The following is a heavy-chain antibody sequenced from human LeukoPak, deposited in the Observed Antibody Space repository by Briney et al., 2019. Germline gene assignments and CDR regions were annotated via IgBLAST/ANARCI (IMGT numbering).Heavy chain of an antibody. CDR3: ARTSGDYYYYYMDV. J-gene: IGHJ6*03. V-gene: IGHV4-59*08. CDR1: GVSLSNYC. CDR2: IYYSENT. Sequence: SETLSLTCTVSGVSLSNYCWSWIRQPPGRGLEWIGYIYYSENTNYNPSLKSRVTISVDTSKNQFSLKLNSVTGADTAVYYCARTSGDYYYYYMDVWGKGTTVTVSS. D-gene: IGHD3-10*01.